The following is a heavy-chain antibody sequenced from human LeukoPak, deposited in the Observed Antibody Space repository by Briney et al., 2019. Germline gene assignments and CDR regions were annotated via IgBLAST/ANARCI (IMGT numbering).Heavy chain of an antibody. D-gene: IGHD2-8*01. V-gene: IGHV4-59*01. CDR2: IYYSGST. CDR1: GGSISSYY. CDR3: ARGRRMVYADYYYYYGMDV. J-gene: IGHJ6*02. Sequence: SETLSLTCAASGGSISSYYWSWIRQPPGKGLEWIGYIYYSGSTNYNPSLKSRVTISVDTSKNQFSLKLSSVTAADTAVYYCARGRRMVYADYYYYYGMDVWGQGTTVTVSS.